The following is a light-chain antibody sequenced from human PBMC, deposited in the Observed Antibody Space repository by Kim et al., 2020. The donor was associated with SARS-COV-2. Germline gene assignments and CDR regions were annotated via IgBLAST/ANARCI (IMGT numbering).Light chain of an antibody. J-gene: IGLJ1*01. V-gene: IGLV2-18*02. CDR1: RRAVGIYNR. CDR2: DVN. CDR3: LSYTSSSTFV. Sequence: GRSVTSPCTGTRRAVGIYNRVSWYQQPPDTAPKLMIDDVNNRPAGVPDRFSGSKSGNTASLTISGLQAEDEADYYCLSYTSSSTFVFGTGTKVTVL.